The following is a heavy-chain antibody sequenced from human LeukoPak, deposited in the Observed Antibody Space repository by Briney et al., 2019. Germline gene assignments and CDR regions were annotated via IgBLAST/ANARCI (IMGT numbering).Heavy chain of an antibody. V-gene: IGHV1-69*04. J-gene: IGHJ4*02. CDR2: IIPILGIA. D-gene: IGHD5-18*01. CDR1: GGTFSSYA. CDR3: ARDPVFDGRGYSYGHFDY. Sequence: GASVKVSCKASGGTFSSYAISWVRQAPGQGLEWMGRIIPILGIANYAQKFQGRVTITADKSTSTAYMELSSLRSEDTAVYYCARDPVFDGRGYSYGHFDYWGQGALVTVSS.